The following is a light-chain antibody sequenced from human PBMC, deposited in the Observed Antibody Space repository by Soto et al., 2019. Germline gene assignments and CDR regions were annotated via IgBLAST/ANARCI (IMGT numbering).Light chain of an antibody. V-gene: IGKV1-5*03. CDR3: QQYNSYPT. CDR2: KAS. Sequence: DIPMTQSPSTLSASVGDRVTIACRASQSISIWLAWYQQKPGKAPKLLIYKASTLESGVPSRFSGSGSGTEFTLTISSLQPDDFATYYCQQYNSYPTFGGWTKVEIK. J-gene: IGKJ4*01. CDR1: QSISIW.